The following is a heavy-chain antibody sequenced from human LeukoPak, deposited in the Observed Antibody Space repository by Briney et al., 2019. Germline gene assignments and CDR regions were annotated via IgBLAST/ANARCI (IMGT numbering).Heavy chain of an antibody. CDR2: ISSSSSYI. Sequence: GGSLTLSCAASGFTFSSYSMNWVRQAPGKGLEWVSSISSSSSYIYYADSVKGRFTISRDNAKNSLYLRMNSLRAEDTAVYYCARDEGIGGDSSGYFGYWGQGTLVTVSS. CDR3: ARDEGIGGDSSGYFGY. CDR1: GFTFSSYS. D-gene: IGHD3-22*01. V-gene: IGHV3-21*01. J-gene: IGHJ4*02.